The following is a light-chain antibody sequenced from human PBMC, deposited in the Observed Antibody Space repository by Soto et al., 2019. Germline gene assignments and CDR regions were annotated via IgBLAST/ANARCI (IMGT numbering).Light chain of an antibody. CDR3: QHGYSTLWT. CDR1: QSISSY. CDR2: AAS. Sequence: DIQMTQSPSSLSASVGDRVTITCRASQSISSYLNWYQQKPGKAPKLLIYAASSLQSGAPSRFSGSGSGTDFTLTISSLQPEDFATYYYQHGYSTLWTFGHGTKVEVK. V-gene: IGKV1-39*01. J-gene: IGKJ1*01.